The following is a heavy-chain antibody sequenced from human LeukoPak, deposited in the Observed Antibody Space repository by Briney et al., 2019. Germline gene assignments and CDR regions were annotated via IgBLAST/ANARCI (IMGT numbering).Heavy chain of an antibody. J-gene: IGHJ4*02. CDR1: GFTFSSYW. Sequence: GGSLRLSCAASGFTFSSYWMSWVRQAPGKGLEWVANIKQGGSEKYYVDSVKGRFTISRDNAKNSLYLQMNSLRAEDTAVYYCARPGGGVVVAATLPYYFDYWGQGTLVTVSS. CDR2: IKQGGSEK. D-gene: IGHD2-15*01. V-gene: IGHV3-7*03. CDR3: ARPGGGVVVAATLPYYFDY.